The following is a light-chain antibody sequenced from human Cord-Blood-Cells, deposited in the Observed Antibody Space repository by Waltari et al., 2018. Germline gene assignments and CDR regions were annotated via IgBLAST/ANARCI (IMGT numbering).Light chain of an antibody. CDR3: QAWDSSTVV. V-gene: IGLV3-1*01. J-gene: IGLJ2*01. CDR2: QDS. CDR1: NLADKY. Sequence: SYELSQSPSVSVSPGQTASITCSGDNLADKYAGWYQQKPGQSPVLVIYQDSKRPSGIPERFSGANSGNTATLTISGTQAMDEADYYCQAWDSSTVVFGGGTKLTVL.